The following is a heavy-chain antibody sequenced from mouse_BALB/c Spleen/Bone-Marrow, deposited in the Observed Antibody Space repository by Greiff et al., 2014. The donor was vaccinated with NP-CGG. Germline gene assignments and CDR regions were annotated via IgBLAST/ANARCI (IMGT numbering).Heavy chain of an antibody. CDR1: GFSFSDYY. CDR2: ISDSGGST. D-gene: IGHD1-1*01. J-gene: IGHJ2*01. CDR3: ARLGDYSYFDY. V-gene: IGHV5-12*02. Sequence: VQLKESGGGIVQPGGSLKLSCVISGFSFSDYYMYWVRPTPEKRLEWVAYISDSGGSTYYPDTVKGRFTISRDNAKNTLYLQMSRLKSEDTAMYYCARLGDYSYFDYWGQGTTLTVSS.